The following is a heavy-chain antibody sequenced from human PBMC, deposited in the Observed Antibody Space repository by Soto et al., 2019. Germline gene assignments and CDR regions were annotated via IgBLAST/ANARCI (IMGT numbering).Heavy chain of an antibody. CDR3: AREGAVTTTGMDV. CDR2: IYYSGST. V-gene: IGHV4-31*03. J-gene: IGHJ6*02. CDR1: GGSISSGGYY. Sequence: QVHLQESGPGLVKPSQTLSLTCTVSGGSISSGGYYWSWIRQHPGKGLEWIGYIYYSGSTYYNPSLKCRVTISVDTSKNQFSLKLSSVTAADTAVYYCAREGAVTTTGMDVWGQGTTVTVSS. D-gene: IGHD4-4*01.